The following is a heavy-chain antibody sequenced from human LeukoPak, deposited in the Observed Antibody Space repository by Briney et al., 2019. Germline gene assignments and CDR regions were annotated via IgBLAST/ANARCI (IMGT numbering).Heavy chain of an antibody. V-gene: IGHV1-69*04. D-gene: IGHD5-12*01. CDR1: GGTFSSYA. J-gene: IGHJ5*02. CDR2: IIPILGIA. Sequence: ASVKVSCKASGGTFSSYAISWVRQAPGQGLEWMGRIIPILGIANYAQKFQGRVTITADKSTSTAYMELSSLRSEDTAVYYCARDRDIVATITGLNWFDPWGQGTLVTVSS. CDR3: ARDRDIVATITGLNWFDP.